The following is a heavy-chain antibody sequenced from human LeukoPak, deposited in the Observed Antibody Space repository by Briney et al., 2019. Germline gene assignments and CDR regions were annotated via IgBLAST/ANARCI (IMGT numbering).Heavy chain of an antibody. J-gene: IGHJ4*02. V-gene: IGHV3-48*01. D-gene: IGHD2-2*01. CDR3: ARGPSSQFRTDY. CDR2: IGRSSSPI. Sequence: GGSLRLSWAASGFTFSTYSMNWVSQAPGKGLEWVSYIGRSSSPIYYADSVKGRFTISRDNAKNSLYLQMNGLRAEDTAVYYCARGPSSQFRTDYWGQGTLVTVSS. CDR1: GFTFSTYS.